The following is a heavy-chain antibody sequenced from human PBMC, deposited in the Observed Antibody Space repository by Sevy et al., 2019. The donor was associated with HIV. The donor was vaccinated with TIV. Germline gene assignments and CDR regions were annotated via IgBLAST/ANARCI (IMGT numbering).Heavy chain of an antibody. J-gene: IGHJ4*02. CDR2: ISYDGNNK. V-gene: IGHV3-30-3*01. CDR1: GFTFSSYA. Sequence: GGSLRLSCAASGFTFSSYAMHWVRQAPGKGLEWVAVISYDGNNKYFADSLKGRFTISRDNSKNTLYLQMNSLRAEDTALYYCVRAIAADGSFWGQGTLVTVSS. D-gene: IGHD6-13*01. CDR3: VRAIAADGSF.